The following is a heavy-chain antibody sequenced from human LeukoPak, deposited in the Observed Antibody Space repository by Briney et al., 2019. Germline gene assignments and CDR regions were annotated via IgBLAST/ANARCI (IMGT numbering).Heavy chain of an antibody. J-gene: IGHJ4*02. Sequence: PGGSLRLSCAASRFTFSDYWMSWVRQAPGKGLEWVANIKQDGSEKYYADSVKGRFTISRDNSKNTLYLQMNSLRAEDTAVYYCAKDLLVATIGEGYWGQGTLVTVSS. CDR2: IKQDGSEK. CDR1: RFTFSDYW. V-gene: IGHV3-7*01. D-gene: IGHD5-12*01. CDR3: AKDLLVATIGEGY.